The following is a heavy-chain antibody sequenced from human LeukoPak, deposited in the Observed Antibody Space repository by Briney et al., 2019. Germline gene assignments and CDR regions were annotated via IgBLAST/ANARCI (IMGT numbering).Heavy chain of an antibody. J-gene: IGHJ4*02. CDR1: GGTFSSYA. V-gene: IGHV1-69*05. D-gene: IGHD3-22*01. Sequence: GASVKVSCKASGGTFSSYAISWVRQAPGQGLEGMGRIIPIFGTANYAQKFQGRVTITTDESTSTAYMELSSLRSEDTAVYYCARGPDYYDSSGYYIHWGQGTLVTVSS. CDR2: IIPIFGTA. CDR3: ARGPDYYDSSGYYIH.